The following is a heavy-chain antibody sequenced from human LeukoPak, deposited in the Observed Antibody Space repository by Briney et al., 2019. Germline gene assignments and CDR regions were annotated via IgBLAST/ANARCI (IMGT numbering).Heavy chain of an antibody. J-gene: IGHJ3*02. V-gene: IGHV3-30*02. CDR3: AKGIPAFDI. Sequence: GGSLRLSCVASTFTFNANWMSWVRQAPGKGLEWVAFIRYDGSNKYYADSVKGRFTISRDNSKNTLYLQMNSLRAEDTAVYYCAKGIPAFDIWGQGTMVTISS. CDR2: IRYDGSNK. CDR1: TFTFNANW.